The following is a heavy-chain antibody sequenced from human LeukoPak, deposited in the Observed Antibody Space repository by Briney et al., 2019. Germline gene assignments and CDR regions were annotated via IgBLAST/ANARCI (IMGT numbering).Heavy chain of an antibody. CDR3: ARLRRRLVGVTAPTEYFQH. D-gene: IGHD1-26*01. CDR2: INHSGST. CDR1: GGSFSGYY. Sequence: SETLSLTCAVYGGSFSGYYWSWIRQPPGKGLEWIGEINHSGSTNYNPSLKSRVTISVDTSKNQFSLKLSSVTAADTAVYYCARLRRRLVGVTAPTEYFQHWGQGTLVTVSS. V-gene: IGHV4-34*01. J-gene: IGHJ1*01.